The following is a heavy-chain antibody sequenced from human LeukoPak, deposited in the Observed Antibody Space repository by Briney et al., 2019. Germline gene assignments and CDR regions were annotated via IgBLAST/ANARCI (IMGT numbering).Heavy chain of an antibody. CDR3: ARDPPYYDILTGYYQIDY. CDR2: ISSSSSYI. Sequence: PGGSLRLSCAASGFTFSSYSMNWVRQAPGKGLEWVSSISSSSSYIYYADSVKGRFTISRDNAKSSLYLQMNSLRAEDTAVYYCARDPPYYDILTGYYQIDYWGQGTLVTVSS. D-gene: IGHD3-9*01. V-gene: IGHV3-21*01. J-gene: IGHJ4*02. CDR1: GFTFSSYS.